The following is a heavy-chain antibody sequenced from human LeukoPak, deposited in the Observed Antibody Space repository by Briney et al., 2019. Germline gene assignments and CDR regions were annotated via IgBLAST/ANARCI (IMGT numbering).Heavy chain of an antibody. V-gene: IGHV4-39*01. CDR2: IYYSGST. CDR1: GGSISSSSYY. Sequence: SETLSLTCTVSGGSISSSSYYWGWIRQPPGKGLEWIGSIYYSGSTYYNPSLKSRVTISVDTSKNQFSLKLSSVTAADTAVYYCASWPRLKDAFDIWGQGTMVTVSS. CDR3: ASWPRLKDAFDI. D-gene: IGHD2-8*01. J-gene: IGHJ3*02.